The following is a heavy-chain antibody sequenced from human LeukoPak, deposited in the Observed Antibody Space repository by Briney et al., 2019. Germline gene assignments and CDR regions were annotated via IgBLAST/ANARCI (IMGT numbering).Heavy chain of an antibody. CDR1: GFTFSSYG. CDR2: IRYDGSNK. V-gene: IGHV3-30*02. Sequence: PGGSLRLSCAASGFTFSSYGMHWVRQAPGKGLEWVAFIRYDGSNKYYADSVKGRFTISRDESKNTLYLQMNSLRAEDTAVYYCAKMGGGYDSRMYYFDYWGQGTLVTVSS. CDR3: AKMGGGYDSRMYYFDY. J-gene: IGHJ4*02. D-gene: IGHD5-12*01.